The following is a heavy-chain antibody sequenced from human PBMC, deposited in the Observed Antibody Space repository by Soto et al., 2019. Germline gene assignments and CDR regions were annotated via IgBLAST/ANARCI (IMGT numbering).Heavy chain of an antibody. CDR3: ARDSGYDLTQPGMDV. J-gene: IGHJ6*02. D-gene: IGHD5-12*01. Sequence: PGGSLILSCAASGFTFNNYDMHWVRQATGKGLEWVAVIGAAGDTHYPGSVKGRFTISRENGKNSVYLQMNSLRAGDTAIYYCARDSGYDLTQPGMDVWGQGTTVTVSS. CDR2: IGAAGDT. V-gene: IGHV3-13*01. CDR1: GFTFNNYD.